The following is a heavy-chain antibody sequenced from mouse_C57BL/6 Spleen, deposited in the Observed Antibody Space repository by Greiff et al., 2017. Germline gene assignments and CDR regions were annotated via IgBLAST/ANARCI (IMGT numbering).Heavy chain of an antibody. Sequence: EVQLQQSGAELVKPGASVKLSCTASGFNIKDYYMPWVKQRTAQGLEWIGRIDPEDGETKYAPKFQGKATLTADTSSNTADLRLSSLTSEDAAVYYCARSWDGSSFWFAYWGQGTLVTVSA. D-gene: IGHD1-1*01. V-gene: IGHV14-2*01. CDR3: ARSWDGSSFWFAY. CDR2: IDPEDGET. J-gene: IGHJ3*01. CDR1: GFNIKDYY.